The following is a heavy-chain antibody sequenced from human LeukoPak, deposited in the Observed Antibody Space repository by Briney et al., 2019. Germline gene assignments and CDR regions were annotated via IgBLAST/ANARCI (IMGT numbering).Heavy chain of an antibody. CDR2: IYYSGST. J-gene: IGHJ4*02. D-gene: IGHD6-19*01. CDR1: GGSIRSYY. V-gene: IGHV4-59*08. Sequence: SETLSLTCTVSGGSIRSYYWSWIRQPPGKGLEWIGYIYYSGSTNYNPSLKSRVTISVDTSKNQFSLKLSSVTAADTAVYYCAGTKTGLTVAGRRYFDYWGQGTLVTVSS. CDR3: AGTKTGLTVAGRRYFDY.